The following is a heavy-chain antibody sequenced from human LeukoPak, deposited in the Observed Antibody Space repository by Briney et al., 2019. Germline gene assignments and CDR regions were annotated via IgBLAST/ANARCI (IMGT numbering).Heavy chain of an antibody. CDR1: GFTFSSYS. CDR2: ISSSSSYI. CDR3: AREEGDGYKY. Sequence: PGGSLRLSCAASGFTFSSYSMNWVRQAPGKGLEWASSISSSSSYIYYADSVKGRFTISRDNAKNSLYLQMNSLRAEDTAVYYCAREEGDGYKYWGQGTLVTVSS. D-gene: IGHD5-24*01. V-gene: IGHV3-21*01. J-gene: IGHJ4*02.